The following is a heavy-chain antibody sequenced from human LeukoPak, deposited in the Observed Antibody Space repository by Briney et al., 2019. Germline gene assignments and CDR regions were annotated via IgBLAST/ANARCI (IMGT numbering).Heavy chain of an antibody. CDR2: ISGSGGST. D-gene: IGHD3-16*02. CDR3: AKDGEGYYDYVWGSYRYGSGAFDI. Sequence: AGGSLRLSCAASGFTFSSYAMSWVRQAPGKGLEWVSAISGSGGSTYYADSVKGRFTISRDNSKNTLYLQMNSLRAEDTAVYYCAKDGEGYYDYVWGSYRYGSGAFDIWGQGTMVTVSS. J-gene: IGHJ3*02. CDR1: GFTFSSYA. V-gene: IGHV3-23*01.